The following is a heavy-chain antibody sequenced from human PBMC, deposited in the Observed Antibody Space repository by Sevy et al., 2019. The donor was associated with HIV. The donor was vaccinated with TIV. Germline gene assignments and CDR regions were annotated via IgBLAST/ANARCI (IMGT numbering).Heavy chain of an antibody. CDR3: AKTINSGGGVVPAANYYYYGLDV. V-gene: IGHV3-23*01. D-gene: IGHD2-2*01. J-gene: IGHJ6*02. Sequence: GGSLRLACAASGFTFSGYAMNWVRQAPGKGLEWVSAINGKGRSTHYADSVEGRFTISRDNSKNTPYLQMNSLRAEDTAVYYCAKTINSGGGVVPAANYYYYGLDVWVQGTTVTVSS. CDR1: GFTFSGYA. CDR2: INGKGRST.